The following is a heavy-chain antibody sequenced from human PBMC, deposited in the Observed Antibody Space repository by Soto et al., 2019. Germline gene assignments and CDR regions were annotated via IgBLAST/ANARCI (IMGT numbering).Heavy chain of an antibody. CDR2: FDPEDGET. D-gene: IGHD3-9*01. V-gene: IGHV1-24*01. J-gene: IGHJ6*02. CDR3: ATTPMKDILTGPLYYYYYGMDV. Sequence: ASVKVSCKVSGYTLTELSMHWVRQAPGEGLEWMGGFDPEDGETIYAQKFQGRVTMTEDTSTDTAYMELSSLRSEDTAVYYCATTPMKDILTGPLYYYYYGMDVWGQGTTVTVSS. CDR1: GYTLTELS.